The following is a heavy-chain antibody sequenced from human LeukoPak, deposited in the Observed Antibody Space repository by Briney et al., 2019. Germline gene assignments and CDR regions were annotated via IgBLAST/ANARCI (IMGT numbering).Heavy chain of an antibody. V-gene: IGHV4-61*02. CDR3: ARGGPYNFWSGGDY. Sequence: SETLSLTCTVSGGSISSGSYYWNWIRQPAGKGLEWIGRIYTSGSTNYNPSLKSRVTISVDTSKNQFSLKLSSVTAADTAVYYCARGGPYNFWSGGDYWGQGTLVTVSS. D-gene: IGHD3-3*01. J-gene: IGHJ4*02. CDR1: GGSISSGSYY. CDR2: IYTSGST.